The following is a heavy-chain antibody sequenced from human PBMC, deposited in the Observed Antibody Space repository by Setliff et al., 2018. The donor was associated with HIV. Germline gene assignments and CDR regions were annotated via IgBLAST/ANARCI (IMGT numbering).Heavy chain of an antibody. V-gene: IGHV4-34*01. CDR2: INHSGGT. CDR3: ARDRMPMASWVPDK. CDR1: GGSFSAYY. J-gene: IGHJ4*02. Sequence: PSETLSLTCAVYGGSFSAYYWSWIRQTPGKGLEWIGEINHSGGTNYNPSLKSRVTMSVDTSKNQFSLKLSSVTAADTAVYYCARDRMPMASWVPDKWGQGTQVTVSS. D-gene: IGHD2-2*01.